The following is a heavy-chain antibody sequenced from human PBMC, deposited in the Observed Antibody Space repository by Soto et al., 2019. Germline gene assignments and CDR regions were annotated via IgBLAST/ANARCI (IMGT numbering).Heavy chain of an antibody. CDR3: ARGASNWQYFDY. V-gene: IGHV4-59*01. J-gene: IGHJ4*02. D-gene: IGHD4-4*01. CDR2: FHYTGIS. Sequence: SETLSLTCTVSEGSIRGYYWSWIRQPPGKGLEWIGYFHYTGISNYNSSLKSRVTMSLDTSKSQFSLKLSSVSAADTAIYYCARGASNWQYFDYWGQGALVTVSS. CDR1: EGSIRGYY.